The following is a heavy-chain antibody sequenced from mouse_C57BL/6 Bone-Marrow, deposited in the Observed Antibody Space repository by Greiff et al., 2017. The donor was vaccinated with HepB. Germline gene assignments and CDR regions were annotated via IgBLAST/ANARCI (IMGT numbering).Heavy chain of an antibody. J-gene: IGHJ3*01. CDR3: AGSTMVTTVAY. Sequence: VQLQESGAELVKPGASVKISCKASGYAFSSYWMNWVKQRPGKGLEWIGQIYPGDGDTNYNGKLKGKATLTADKSSSPAYMQLSSLTSEDSAVYFCAGSTMVTTVAYWGQGTLVTVSA. CDR2: IYPGDGDT. CDR1: GYAFSSYW. D-gene: IGHD2-2*01. V-gene: IGHV1-80*01.